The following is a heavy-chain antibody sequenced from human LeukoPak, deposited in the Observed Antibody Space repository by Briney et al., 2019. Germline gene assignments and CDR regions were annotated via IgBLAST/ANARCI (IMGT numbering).Heavy chain of an antibody. CDR2: ISYDGNNK. D-gene: IGHD3-10*01. J-gene: IGHJ6*03. CDR1: GFTFSSYA. V-gene: IGHV3-30*14. CDR3: ARGPRYYYASGTYYNGYYFYYYMDV. Sequence: GGSLRLSCAASGFTFSSYAMHWVRQAPGKGLEWVAVISYDGNNKYYTDSVKGRFTISRDNSENTLWLQLNNLRPEDTAIYYCARGPRYYYASGTYYNGYYFYYYMDVWAKGTTVTLSS.